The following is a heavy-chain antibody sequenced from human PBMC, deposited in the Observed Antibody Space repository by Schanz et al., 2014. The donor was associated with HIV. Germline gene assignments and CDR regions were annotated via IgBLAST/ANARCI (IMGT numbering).Heavy chain of an antibody. D-gene: IGHD3-3*02. CDR3: ARGASLAADDYFDY. CDR2: ISYDGSNK. CDR1: GFTFGSYA. V-gene: IGHV3-30-3*01. J-gene: IGHJ4*02. Sequence: VQLLESGGGLAQPGGSLRLSCAASGFTFGSYAMHWVRQAPGKGLEWVAVISYDGSNKYYADSVKGRFTISRDNSKNTLYLQMNSLRSEDTAVYYCARGASLAADDYFDYWGQGTLVTVSS.